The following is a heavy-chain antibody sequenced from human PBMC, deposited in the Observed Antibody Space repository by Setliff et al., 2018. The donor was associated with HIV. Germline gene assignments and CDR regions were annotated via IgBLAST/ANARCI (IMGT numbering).Heavy chain of an antibody. J-gene: IGHJ5*02. D-gene: IGHD6-19*01. V-gene: IGHV4-61*01. CDR3: ASSSGWYGAAQFDP. CDR2: IYNSAST. Sequence: PSETLSLTCTVSGGSISSGYYYWSWIRQHPGKGLEWIGYIYNSASTSYNPSLKSRVTISVDTSKNQFSLKLSSLTAADTAVYYCASSSGWYGAAQFDPWGQGTRVTVSS. CDR1: GGSISSGYYY.